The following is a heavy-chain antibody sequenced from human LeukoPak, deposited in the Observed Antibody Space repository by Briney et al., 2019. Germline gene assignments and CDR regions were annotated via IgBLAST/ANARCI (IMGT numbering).Heavy chain of an antibody. J-gene: IGHJ4*02. CDR2: INTNTGNP. V-gene: IGHV7-4-1*02. CDR3: ARGTLSSGWHY. Sequence: RASVKVSCKASGYTFTSYGISWVRQAPGQGLEWMGWINTNTGNPTYAQGFTGRFVFSLDTSVSTAYLQISSLKAEDTAVYYCARGTLSSGWHYWGQGTLVTVSS. D-gene: IGHD6-19*01. CDR1: GYTFTSYG.